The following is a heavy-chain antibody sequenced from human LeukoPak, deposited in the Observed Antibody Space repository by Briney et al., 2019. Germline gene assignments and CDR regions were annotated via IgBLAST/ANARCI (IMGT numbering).Heavy chain of an antibody. J-gene: IGHJ4*02. Sequence: GGSLRLSCAASGFTFSSYGMHWVRQAPGKGLEWVAVISYDGSNKYYADSVKGRFTISRDNSKNTLYLQMNSLRAEDTAVYYCAKSSSSWYYFDYWGQGTLVTVSS. V-gene: IGHV3-30*18. D-gene: IGHD6-13*01. CDR3: AKSSSSWYYFDY. CDR1: GFTFSSYG. CDR2: ISYDGSNK.